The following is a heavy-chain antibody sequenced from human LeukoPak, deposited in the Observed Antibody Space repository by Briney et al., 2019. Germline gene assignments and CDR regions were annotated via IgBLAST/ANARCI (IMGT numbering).Heavy chain of an antibody. Sequence: ASVKVSCKASGYTFTGYYMHWVRQAPGQGLEWMGWINPNSGGTNYAQKFQGRVTMTRDMSTSTDYMELSSLRSEDTAIYYCARDNSVGGIAWWFDPWGQGTLVTVSS. CDR2: INPNSGGT. CDR3: ARDNSVGGIAWWFDP. D-gene: IGHD3-10*01. CDR1: GYTFTGYY. J-gene: IGHJ5*02. V-gene: IGHV1-2*02.